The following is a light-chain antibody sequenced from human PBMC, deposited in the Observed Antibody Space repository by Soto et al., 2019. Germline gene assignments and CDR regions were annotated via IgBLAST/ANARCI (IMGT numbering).Light chain of an antibody. V-gene: IGKV1-39*01. CDR3: QESYSTPLA. CDR1: QNINIF. J-gene: IGKJ4*01. CDR2: AAS. Sequence: DIQVTQSPSSLSASVGDRVTITCRTSQNINIFLNWYQQKPGRAPMVVISAASNLESGVPSRFSGRGSGTEFTLTISNLQPGDSALYFCQESYSTPLAFGGGTRVEIK.